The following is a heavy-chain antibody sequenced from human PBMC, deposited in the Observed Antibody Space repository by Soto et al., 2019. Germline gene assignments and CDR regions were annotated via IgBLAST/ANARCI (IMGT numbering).Heavy chain of an antibody. J-gene: IGHJ6*02. V-gene: IGHV3-74*01. Sequence: PGGSLRLSCAASGFTFSSYWMHWVRQAPGKGLVWVSRINSDGSSTSYADPVKGRFTISRDNAKNTLYLQMNSLRAEDTAVYYCARDFWSGYYTGNGMDVWGQGTTVTVSS. CDR1: GFTFSSYW. D-gene: IGHD3-3*01. CDR3: ARDFWSGYYTGNGMDV. CDR2: INSDGSST.